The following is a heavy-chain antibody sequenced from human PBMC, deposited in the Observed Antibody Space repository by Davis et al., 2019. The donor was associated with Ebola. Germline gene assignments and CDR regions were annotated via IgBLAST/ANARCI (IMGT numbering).Heavy chain of an antibody. CDR2: INTYNGDT. CDR1: GFTFIDYY. CDR3: AREDIIVILGTTGPTYLDY. J-gene: IGHJ4*02. Sequence: ASVKVSCKASGFTFIDYYLHWVRQAPGQGLEWVGWINTYNGDTRYAETLQDRVTLTTDTSTRTAYLELRSLTSDDTAVYYCAREDIIVILGTTGPTYLDYWGQGTLVTVSS. V-gene: IGHV1-18*01. D-gene: IGHD4-17*01.